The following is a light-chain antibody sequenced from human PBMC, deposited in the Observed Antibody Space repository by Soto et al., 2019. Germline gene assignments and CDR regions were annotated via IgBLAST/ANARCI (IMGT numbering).Light chain of an antibody. CDR2: GSS. CDR1: QSVSNNY. CDR3: QQYGSPPPYT. Sequence: EVVLTQSPCTLSLSPGERATLSCRASQSVSNNYVAWYQQKPGQGPRLLIFGSSDRATAIPDRFSGSGSGTDFTLTISRLEPEDFAVYYCQQYGSPPPYTFGQGTKLEIK. J-gene: IGKJ2*01. V-gene: IGKV3-20*01.